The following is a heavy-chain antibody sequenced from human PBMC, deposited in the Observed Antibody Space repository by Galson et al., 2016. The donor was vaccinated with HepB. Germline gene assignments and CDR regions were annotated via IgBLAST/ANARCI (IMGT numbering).Heavy chain of an antibody. V-gene: IGHV1-3*04. CDR2: INTANGNT. J-gene: IGHJ3*02. Sequence: SVKVSCKASGYAFTNYPMHWVRQAPGQRLEWMGWINTANGNTKYSQKFQGRVTNNRNTSATTVYMELSSLSSEDTATYYCVRDELSGSYYHALDIWGQGTKVTVSS. CDR1: GYAFTNYP. D-gene: IGHD1-26*01. CDR3: VRDELSGSYYHALDI.